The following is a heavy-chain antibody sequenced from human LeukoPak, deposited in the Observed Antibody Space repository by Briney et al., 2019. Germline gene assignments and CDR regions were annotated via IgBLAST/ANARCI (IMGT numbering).Heavy chain of an antibody. D-gene: IGHD6-19*01. V-gene: IGHV3-13*01. J-gene: IGHJ4*02. CDR2: IGTAGDT. Sequence: GGSLRLSCAASGFTFSSYDMHWVRQATGKGLEWVSAIGTAGDTYYPGSVKGRFTISRENAKNSLYLQMNSLRAGDTAVYYCARDRDSSGWYEGFDYWGQGTLVTVSS. CDR1: GFTFSSYD. CDR3: ARDRDSSGWYEGFDY.